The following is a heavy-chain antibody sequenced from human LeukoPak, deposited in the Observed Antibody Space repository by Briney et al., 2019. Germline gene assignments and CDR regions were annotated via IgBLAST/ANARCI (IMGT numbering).Heavy chain of an antibody. CDR3: ARGNLWFDWLLINYYYYYMDV. CDR2: INHSGST. Sequence: SETLSLTCTVSDDSISSSGHYWGWIRQPPGKGLEWIGEINHSGSTNYNPSLKSRVTISVDTSKNQFSLKLSSVTAADTAVYYCARGNLWFDWLLINYYYYYMDVWGKGTTVTVSS. CDR1: DDSISSSGHY. V-gene: IGHV4-39*07. D-gene: IGHD3-9*01. J-gene: IGHJ6*03.